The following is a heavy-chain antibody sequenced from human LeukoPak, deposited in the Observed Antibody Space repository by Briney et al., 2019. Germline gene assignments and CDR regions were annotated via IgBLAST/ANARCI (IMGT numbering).Heavy chain of an antibody. CDR1: GFTFSSYA. J-gene: IGHJ4*02. V-gene: IGHV3-23*01. CDR2: ISGSGGST. Sequence: SGGSLRLSCAASGFTFSSYAMSWVRQAPGKGLEWVSAISGSGGSTYYADSVKGRFTISRDNSKNTLYLQMNSLRAEDTAVYYCAKVPRDFWSGYYAPPHYYFDYWGQGTLVTVSS. CDR3: AKVPRDFWSGYYAPPHYYFDY. D-gene: IGHD3-3*01.